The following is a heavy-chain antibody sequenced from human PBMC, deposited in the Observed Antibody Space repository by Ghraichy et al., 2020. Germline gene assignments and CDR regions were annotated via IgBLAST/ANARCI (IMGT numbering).Heavy chain of an antibody. CDR3: ARVRGYNYGLFDY. V-gene: IGHV4-61*01. D-gene: IGHD5-18*01. CDR1: GGSVNSGTYS. CDR2: IFYSGST. Sequence: SETPSLTCSVSGGSVNSGTYSWSWIRQPPGKGLEWIGYIFYSGSTNYNPSLKSRVTISVDMSKNQFSLRLSSVTAADTAVYFCARVRGYNYGLFDYWGQGTLVTVSS. J-gene: IGHJ4*02.